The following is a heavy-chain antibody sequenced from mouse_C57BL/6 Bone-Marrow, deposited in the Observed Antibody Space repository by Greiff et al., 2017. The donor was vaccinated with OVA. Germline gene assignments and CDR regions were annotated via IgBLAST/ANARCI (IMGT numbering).Heavy chain of an antibody. CDR3: ARWSYYYAMDY. J-gene: IGHJ4*01. V-gene: IGHV1-50*01. Sequence: QVQLKQPGAELVKPGASVKLSCKASGYTFTSYWMQWVKQRPGQGLEWIGEIDPSDSYTNSNQKFKGKATLTVDQSSSTAYMQLSSLTSEDSAVYYCARWSYYYAMDYWGQGTSVTVSS. CDR1: GYTFTSYW. CDR2: IDPSDSYT.